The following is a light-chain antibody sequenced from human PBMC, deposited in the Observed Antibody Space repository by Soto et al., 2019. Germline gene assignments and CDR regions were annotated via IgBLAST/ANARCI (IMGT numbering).Light chain of an antibody. J-gene: IGKJ3*01. V-gene: IGKV1-39*01. CDR1: QSISSY. Sequence: DIQMTQSPSSLSASVGDRITITCRASQSISSYLNWYQQKPGKAPKLLIYAASSLQSGDPSRFSGSGSGTEFTLTISILQPEDFATYYSQQSYSTPLTFGPGTKVDIK. CDR2: AAS. CDR3: QQSYSTPLT.